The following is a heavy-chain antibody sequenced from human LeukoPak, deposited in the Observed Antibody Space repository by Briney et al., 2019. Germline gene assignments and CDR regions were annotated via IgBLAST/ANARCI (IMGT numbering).Heavy chain of an antibody. J-gene: IGHJ3*02. D-gene: IGHD5-24*01. CDR3: ARTIVEMATTTKAFDI. CDR1: GFTFNSYA. V-gene: IGHV3-30*04. CDR2: ISYDGSNK. Sequence: GGSLRLSCAASGFTFNSYAIHWVRQAPGKGLEWVAVISYDGSNKYYADSVKGRFTISRDNAKNSLYLQMNSLRAEDTAVYYCARTIVEMATTTKAFDIWGQGTMVTVSS.